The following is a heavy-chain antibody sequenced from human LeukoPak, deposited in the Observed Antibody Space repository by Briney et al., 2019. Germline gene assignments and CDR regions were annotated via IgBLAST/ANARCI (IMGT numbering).Heavy chain of an antibody. Sequence: GGSLRLSCAASGFTVSSNYMSWVRQAPGKGLEWVSVIYSGGSTYYADSVKGRFTISRDNSKNTLYLQMNSLRAEDTAVYYCARTPMLRGIIPGSWGQGTLVTVSS. CDR3: ARTPMLRGIIPGS. D-gene: IGHD3-10*01. CDR1: GFTVSSNY. J-gene: IGHJ5*02. CDR2: IYSGGST. V-gene: IGHV3-66*01.